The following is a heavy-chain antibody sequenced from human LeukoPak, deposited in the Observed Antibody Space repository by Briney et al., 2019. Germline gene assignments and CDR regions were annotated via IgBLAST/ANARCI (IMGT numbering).Heavy chain of an antibody. CDR2: VTWDGDIA. CDR1: GFTFDDYT. Sequence: GGSLRLSCAASGFTFDDYTMHWVRQAPGKGLDWVSLVTWDGDIAYYADSVKGRFTISRDNAKNSLYLRMNSLRVEDTAVYYCARGALSNWYFDVWGRGTLVTVSS. J-gene: IGHJ2*01. CDR3: ARGALSNWYFDV. D-gene: IGHD6-6*01. V-gene: IGHV3-43*01.